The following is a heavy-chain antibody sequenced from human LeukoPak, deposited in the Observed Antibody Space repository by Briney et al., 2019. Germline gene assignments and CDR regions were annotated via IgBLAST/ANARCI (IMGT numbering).Heavy chain of an antibody. CDR2: ISSNGGST. CDR1: GCTFSSYA. CDR3: ARDLGATPRGAFDI. Sequence: GGSLRLSCAASGCTFSSYAMHWVRQAPGKGLEYVSAISSNGGSTYYANSVKGRFTISRDNSKNTLYLQMGSLRAEDMAVYYCARDLGATPRGAFDIWGQGTMVTVSS. J-gene: IGHJ3*02. D-gene: IGHD1-26*01. V-gene: IGHV3-64*01.